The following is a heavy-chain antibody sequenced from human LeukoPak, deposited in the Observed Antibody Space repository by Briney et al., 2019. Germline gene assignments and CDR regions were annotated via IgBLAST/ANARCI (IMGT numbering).Heavy chain of an antibody. CDR3: TRDGVGSVPLDY. J-gene: IGHJ4*02. D-gene: IGHD1-26*01. CDR1: GFTFNRNN. Sequence: GGSLRLSCAASGFTFNRNNMNWVRQAPGKGLVWVSRIDTDGGNIRYASSVEGRFTISRDNAKNTLFLQMNSLRVEDTAVYYCTRDGVGSVPLDYWGQGILVTVSS. V-gene: IGHV3-74*01. CDR2: IDTDGGNI.